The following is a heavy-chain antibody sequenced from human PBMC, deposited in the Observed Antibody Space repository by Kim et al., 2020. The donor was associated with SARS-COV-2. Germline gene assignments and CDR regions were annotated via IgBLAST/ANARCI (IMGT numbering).Heavy chain of an antibody. D-gene: IGHD2-2*01. CDR2: ISSSGSTI. J-gene: IGHJ6*02. CDR3: ARDYALVALVTVVHYGMDV. V-gene: IGHV3-48*03. Sequence: GGSLRLSCAASGFTFSSYEMNWVRQAPGKGLEWVSYISSSGSTIYYADSVKGRFTISRDNAKNSLYLQMNSLRAEDTAVYYCARDYALVALVTVVHYGMDVWGQGTPVTVSS. CDR1: GFTFSSYE.